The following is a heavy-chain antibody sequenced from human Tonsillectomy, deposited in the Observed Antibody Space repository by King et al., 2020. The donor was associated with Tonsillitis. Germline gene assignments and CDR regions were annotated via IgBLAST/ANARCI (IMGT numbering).Heavy chain of an antibody. CDR2: XXXKAYGXXT. J-gene: IGHJ4*02. Sequence: QLVQSGGVSVQPGRSLRLSCTASGFTFGDYAMNWVRQAPGKGLEWVGFXXXKAYGXXTEYAASVKGRFTISRDDSKSIAYLQMNSLISEDTAVYYCTRGPGGLTKLNPGQDYWGQGTLVTVSS. V-gene: IGHV3-49*04. D-gene: IGHD3-10*01. CDR1: GFTFGDYA. CDR3: TRGPGGLTKLNPGQDY.